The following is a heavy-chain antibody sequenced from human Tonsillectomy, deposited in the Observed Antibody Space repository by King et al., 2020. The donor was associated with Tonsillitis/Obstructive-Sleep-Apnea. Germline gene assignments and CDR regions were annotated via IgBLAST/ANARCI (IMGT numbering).Heavy chain of an antibody. D-gene: IGHD3-9*01. CDR3: ARDNYDILTGYYGWFDP. CDR2: INPNSGGT. V-gene: IGHV1-2*02. J-gene: IGHJ5*02. Sequence: VQLVESGAEVKKPGASVKVSCKASGYTFTGYYMHWVRQAPGQGLEWMGWINPNSGGTNYAQKFQGRVTMTRDTSISTAYMELSRLRSDDTAVYYCARDNYDILTGYYGWFDPWGQGTLVTVSS. CDR1: GYTFTGYY.